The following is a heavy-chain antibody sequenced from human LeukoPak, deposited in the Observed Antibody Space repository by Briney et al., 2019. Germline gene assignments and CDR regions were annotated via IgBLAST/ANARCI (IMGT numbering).Heavy chain of an antibody. Sequence: ASVKVSCKASGGTFSSYAISWVRQAPGQGLEWMGGIIPIFGTANYAQKFQGRVTITADESTSTAYMELSSLRSEDTAVYYCARVSGYDPDLADYFDYWGQGTLVTVSS. D-gene: IGHD5-12*01. CDR1: GGTFSSYA. CDR2: IIPIFGTA. J-gene: IGHJ4*02. CDR3: ARVSGYDPDLADYFDY. V-gene: IGHV1-69*13.